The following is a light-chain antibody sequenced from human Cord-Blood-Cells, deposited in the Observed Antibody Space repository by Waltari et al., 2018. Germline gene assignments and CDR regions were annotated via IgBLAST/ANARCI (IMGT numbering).Light chain of an antibody. Sequence: GTSSDVGSYNLVSWYQQHPGKAPKLMIYEGSKRPSGVSNRFSGSKSGNTASLTISGLQAEDEADYYCCSYAGSSTYVVFGGGTKLTVL. CDR1: SSDVGSYNL. J-gene: IGLJ2*01. CDR2: EGS. CDR3: CSYAGSSTYVV. V-gene: IGLV2-23*01.